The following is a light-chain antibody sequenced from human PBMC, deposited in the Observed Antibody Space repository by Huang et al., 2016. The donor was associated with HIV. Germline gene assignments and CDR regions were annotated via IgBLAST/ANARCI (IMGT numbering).Light chain of an antibody. CDR1: QSIGTN. CDR2: GAS. Sequence: IILTQSPATLSVSPGEGATLSCRANQSIGTNLAWYQQGPGQAPRLLVYGASTRATGVPVRFSGSGSGTQFNLTLSSLQSEDFATYYCQHYSNWPPLTFGGGTKVDI. V-gene: IGKV3-15*01. CDR3: QHYSNWPPLT. J-gene: IGKJ4*01.